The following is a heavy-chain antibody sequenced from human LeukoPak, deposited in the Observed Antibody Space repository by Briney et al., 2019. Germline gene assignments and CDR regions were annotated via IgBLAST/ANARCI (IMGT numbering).Heavy chain of an antibody. CDR1: GGTFSSYA. CDR3: ANTDFWSGAG. V-gene: IGHV1-69*04. D-gene: IGHD3-3*01. CDR2: IIPILGIA. Sequence: ASVSVSCKASGGTFSSYAISWVRQAPGQGLEWMGRIIPILGIANYAQKFQGRVTITADKSTSTAYMELSSLRSEDTAVYYCANTDFWSGAGWGQGTLVTVSS. J-gene: IGHJ4*02.